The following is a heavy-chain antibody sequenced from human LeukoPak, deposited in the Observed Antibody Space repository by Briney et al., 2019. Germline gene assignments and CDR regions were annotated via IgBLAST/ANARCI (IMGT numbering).Heavy chain of an antibody. CDR3: ARGHVLLDY. V-gene: IGHV4-39*07. D-gene: IGHD3-10*01. CDR1: GGSISSSSYY. Sequence: SETLSLTCTVSGGSISSSSYYWSWIRQPPGKGLEWIGEINHSGSTNYNPSLKSRVTISVDTSKNQFSLKLSSVTAADTAVYYCARGHVLLDYWGQGTLVTVSS. CDR2: INHSGST. J-gene: IGHJ4*02.